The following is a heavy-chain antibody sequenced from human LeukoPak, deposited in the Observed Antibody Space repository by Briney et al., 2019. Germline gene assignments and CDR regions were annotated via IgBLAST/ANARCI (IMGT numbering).Heavy chain of an antibody. D-gene: IGHD1-26*01. CDR1: GFTFSSYS. CDR3: ARFSSGSYLNWFDP. J-gene: IGHJ5*02. CDR2: ISSSSSYI. Sequence: GGSLRLSCAASGFTFSSYSMNWVRQAPGKGLEWVSSISSSSSYIYYADSVKGRFTISRDNAKNSLYLQMNSLGAEDTAVYYCARFSSGSYLNWFDPWGQGTLVTVSS. V-gene: IGHV3-21*01.